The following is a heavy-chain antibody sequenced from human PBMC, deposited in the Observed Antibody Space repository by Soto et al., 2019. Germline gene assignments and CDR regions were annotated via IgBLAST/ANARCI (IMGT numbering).Heavy chain of an antibody. D-gene: IGHD3-10*01. CDR1: GGTFGSYA. J-gene: IGHJ4*02. CDR2: IIPIFGTA. CDR3: ARGSGPMSDDY. V-gene: IGHV1-69*13. Sequence: GASVKVSCKASGGTFGSYAISWVRQAPGQGLEWMGGIIPIFGTANYAQKFQGRVTITADESTSTAYMELSSLRSADTAVYYCARGSGPMSDDYWGQGTLVTVSS.